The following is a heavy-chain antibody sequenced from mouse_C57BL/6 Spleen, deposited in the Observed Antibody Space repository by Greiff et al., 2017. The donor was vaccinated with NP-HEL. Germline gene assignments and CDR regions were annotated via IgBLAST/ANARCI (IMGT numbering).Heavy chain of an antibody. J-gene: IGHJ2*01. Sequence: EVMLVESGGGLVKPGGSLKLSCAASGFTFSDSGMHWVRQAPEKGLAWVAYISSGSSTIYYAVTVKGRFTISRDNAKNTLFLQMTSLRSEDTAMYYCARELGQGIFDYWGQGTTLTVSS. CDR2: ISSGSSTI. CDR3: ARELGQGIFDY. D-gene: IGHD4-1*01. V-gene: IGHV5-17*01. CDR1: GFTFSDSG.